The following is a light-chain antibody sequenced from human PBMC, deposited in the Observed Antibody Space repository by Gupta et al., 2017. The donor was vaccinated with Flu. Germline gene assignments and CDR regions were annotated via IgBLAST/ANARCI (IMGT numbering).Light chain of an antibody. Sequence: SPSSLSASVGDRVTSTCRASHSISRYLNWYQHKPGKAPKLLIYAASRGQSGVPSRFSGSGSGKDFTLTSIRRQPEDFATYYWYHTYSTHTFGQGPRLAIK. CDR1: HSISRY. J-gene: IGKJ5*01. CDR2: AAS. CDR3: YHTYSTHT. V-gene: IGKV1-39*01.